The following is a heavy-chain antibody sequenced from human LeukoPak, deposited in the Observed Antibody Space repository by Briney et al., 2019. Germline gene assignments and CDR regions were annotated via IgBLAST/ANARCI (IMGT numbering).Heavy chain of an antibody. CDR2: INPNSGGT. D-gene: IGHD6-13*01. Sequence: SVXXSXKASXYTFTGYYMHWVRQAPGQGLEWMGWINPNSGGTNYAQKFQGWVTMTRDTSISTAYMELSRLRSDDTAVYYCARDRGYSSSWYRGFDYWGQGTLVTVSS. J-gene: IGHJ4*02. CDR1: XYTFTGYY. V-gene: IGHV1-2*04. CDR3: ARDRGYSSSWYRGFDY.